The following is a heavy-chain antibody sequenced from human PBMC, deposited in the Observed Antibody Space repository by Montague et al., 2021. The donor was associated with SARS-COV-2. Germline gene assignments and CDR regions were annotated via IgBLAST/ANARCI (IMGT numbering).Heavy chain of an antibody. D-gene: IGHD2-15*01. CDR2: IFHTGGT. V-gene: IGHV4-4*02. CDR3: ARLGGWVGRPPAGCNWFDL. J-gene: IGHJ5*01. Sequence: SETLSLTCAVSNGSFSSNEWWCCGRQAPGEGLGWIGEIFHTGGTNYKPSLRSRGITAVDKTMNQSSLKVTSATAADTAGYYWARLGGWVGRPPAGCNWFDLWGQGTMVTVSS. CDR1: NGSFSSNEW.